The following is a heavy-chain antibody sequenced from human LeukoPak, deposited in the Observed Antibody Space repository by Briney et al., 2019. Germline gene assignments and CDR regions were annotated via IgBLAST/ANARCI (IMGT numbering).Heavy chain of an antibody. V-gene: IGHV3-7*01. CDR2: IKQDGSEE. D-gene: IGHD6-13*01. Sequence: GGPLRLSCAASGFTFSSYWMSWARQAPGKGLEWVANIKQDGSEEYYVDSVKGRFTISRDNAKNSLYLQMNSLRAEDTAVYYCARMRSSSWCDYWGQGTLVTVSS. J-gene: IGHJ4*02. CDR3: ARMRSSSWCDY. CDR1: GFTFSSYW.